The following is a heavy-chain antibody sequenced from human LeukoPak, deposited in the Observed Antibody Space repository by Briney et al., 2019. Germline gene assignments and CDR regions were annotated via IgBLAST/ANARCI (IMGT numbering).Heavy chain of an antibody. CDR1: GFTFSSYG. D-gene: IGHD3-10*02. J-gene: IGHJ6*04. CDR3: ARHYYVTGGPMDV. Sequence: PGGSLRLSCAASGFTFSSYGMSWVRQAPGKGLEWVSAISGSGGSTYYADSVKGRFTISRDNSKNTLYLQMNSLRAEDTAVYYCARHYYVTGGPMDVWGKGTTVTISS. V-gene: IGHV3-23*01. CDR2: ISGSGGST.